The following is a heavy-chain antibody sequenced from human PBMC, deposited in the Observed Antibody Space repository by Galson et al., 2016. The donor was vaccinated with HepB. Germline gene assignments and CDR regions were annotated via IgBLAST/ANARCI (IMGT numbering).Heavy chain of an antibody. J-gene: IGHJ2*01. Sequence: SETLSLTCTVSGGSLSSYYWSWIRQPPGKGLEWIGYIYSSGETNYNTFFKSRVSMSVDTSKNQLSLKLSSVTAADTAVYYCARYMLLPKDWYFDLWGRGTLVTVSS. CDR1: GGSLSSYY. CDR2: IYSSGET. CDR3: ARYMLLPKDWYFDL. D-gene: IGHD2-21*01. V-gene: IGHV4-59*01.